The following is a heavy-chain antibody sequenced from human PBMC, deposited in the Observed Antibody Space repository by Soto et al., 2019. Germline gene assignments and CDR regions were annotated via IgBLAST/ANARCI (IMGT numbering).Heavy chain of an antibody. Sequence: SATLSLTSAFPCASFPGCYWTWIGKPPGKGLEWIGYIFYSGSTNYNPSLKSRVTISVDTSKNQFALKLSSVTAADTAVYYCARLLYGSGSQVNYFGMDVWGQGTTVT. D-gene: IGHD3-10*01. J-gene: IGHJ6*02. CDR1: CASFPGCY. CDR3: ARLLYGSGSQVNYFGMDV. V-gene: IGHV4-59*08. CDR2: IFYSGST.